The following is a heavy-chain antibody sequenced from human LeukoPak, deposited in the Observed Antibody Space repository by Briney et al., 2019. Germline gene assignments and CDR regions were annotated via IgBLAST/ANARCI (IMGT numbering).Heavy chain of an antibody. Sequence: ASVKVSCKASGYTFTTYYMHWVRQAPGQGLEWIGIINPSGGSTTYAQNFQGRVTMTRDTSTSAVYMEVSSLRSEDTAVYYCARDYCSSTSCLFDCWGQGTLVTVSS. J-gene: IGHJ4*02. D-gene: IGHD2-2*01. CDR2: INPSGGST. CDR1: GYTFTTYY. V-gene: IGHV1-46*01. CDR3: ARDYCSSTSCLFDC.